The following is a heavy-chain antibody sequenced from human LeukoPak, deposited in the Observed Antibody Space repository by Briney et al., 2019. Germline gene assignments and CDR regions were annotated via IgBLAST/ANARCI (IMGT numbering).Heavy chain of an antibody. CDR2: IKTDGSVT. J-gene: IGHJ5*02. V-gene: IGHV3-74*01. CDR1: GFTLSGNW. CDR3: ARDSAADGADYDH. Sequence: GGSLRLSCAASGFTLSGNWMHWVRQAPGKGLEWVSHIKTDGSVTDYADSVKGRFTISRDNARNTLYLQMNSLRAEDSAVYYCARDSAADGADYDHWGQGTLVTVPS. D-gene: IGHD6-13*01.